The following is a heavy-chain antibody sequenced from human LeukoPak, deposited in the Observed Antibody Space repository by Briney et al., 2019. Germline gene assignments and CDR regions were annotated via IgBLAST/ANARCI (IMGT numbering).Heavy chain of an antibody. Sequence: SETLSLTCTVSGGSISSSSYYWGWIRQPPGKGLEWIGSIYYSGSTYYNPSLKSRVTISVDTSKNQFSLKLSSVTAADTAVYYCARHSSARYSSPVAYWGQGTLVTVSS. CDR2: IYYSGST. CDR3: ARHSSARYSSPVAY. CDR1: GGSISSSSYY. D-gene: IGHD6-13*01. V-gene: IGHV4-39*01. J-gene: IGHJ4*02.